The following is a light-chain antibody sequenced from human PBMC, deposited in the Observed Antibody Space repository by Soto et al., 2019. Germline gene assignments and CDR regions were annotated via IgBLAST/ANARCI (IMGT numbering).Light chain of an antibody. CDR3: HQYGSSPWT. CDR2: GAS. V-gene: IGKV3-20*01. CDR1: PGVSSSY. Sequence: EIVLTQSPGTLSLSPGERATLSCRASPGVSSSYLAWYHQKPSQAPMLLIYGASSTATGIPDRFSGSGSGTDFTLTISRLEPEDFAAEYCHQYGSSPWTFSQGTKVEI. J-gene: IGKJ1*01.